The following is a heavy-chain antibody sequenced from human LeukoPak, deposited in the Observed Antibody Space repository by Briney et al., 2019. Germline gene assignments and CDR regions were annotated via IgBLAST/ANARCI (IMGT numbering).Heavy chain of an antibody. V-gene: IGHV3-23*01. CDR2: ISDSGRNT. CDR3: ATGCVGSPNCQTTGYDH. Sequence: GGSLRLSCPASGFTFSIYAMIWVRQAPGKGLEWVSGISDSGRNTYYSDSVKGRFTISRDNSESTVYLQMNSLTAEDTAQYYCATGCVGSPNCQTTGYDHWGQGTLVTVSS. CDR1: GFTFSIYA. D-gene: IGHD2-2*01. J-gene: IGHJ4*02.